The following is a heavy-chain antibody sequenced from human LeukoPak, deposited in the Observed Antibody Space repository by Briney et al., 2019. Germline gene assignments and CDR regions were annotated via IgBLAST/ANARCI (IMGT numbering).Heavy chain of an antibody. CDR1: AFTVSTNY. Sequence: GGSLRLSCAASAFTVSTNYMSWVRQAPGKGLEWVSVIYSSGRTDYADSVKGRCTISRDNSKNTLYLEMNSLRAEDTAVYYCARAPYSSLYFFDYWGQGTLVTVSP. V-gene: IGHV3-53*01. D-gene: IGHD6-13*01. CDR2: IYSSGRT. CDR3: ARAPYSSLYFFDY. J-gene: IGHJ4*02.